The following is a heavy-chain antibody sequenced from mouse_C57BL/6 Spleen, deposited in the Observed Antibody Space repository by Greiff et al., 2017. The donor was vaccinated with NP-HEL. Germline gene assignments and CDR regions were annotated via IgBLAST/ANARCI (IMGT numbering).Heavy chain of an antibody. CDR3: ASYGTSAMDY. V-gene: IGHV1-4*01. D-gene: IGHD1-1*01. J-gene: IGHJ4*01. CDR1: GYTFTSYT. CDR2: INPSSGYT. Sequence: VQLQQSGAELARPGASVKMSCKASGYTFTSYTMHWVKQRPGQGLEWIGYINPSSGYTKYNQKFKDKATLTADKSSSTAYMQLSSLTSEDSAVYYYASYGTSAMDYWGQGTSVTVAS.